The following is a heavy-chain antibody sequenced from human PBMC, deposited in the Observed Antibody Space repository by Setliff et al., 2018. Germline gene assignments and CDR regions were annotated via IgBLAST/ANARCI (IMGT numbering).Heavy chain of an antibody. J-gene: IGHJ6*04. CDR3: ARAKMEESGKAQAGMDV. D-gene: IGHD6-13*01. CDR1: GFTFSSYA. Sequence: GGSLRLSCAASGFTFSSYAMHWVRQAPGKGLEWVAVISYDGSNKYYADSVKGRFTISRDNSKNTLYLQMNNLRVEDTAVYYCARAKMEESGKAQAGMDVWGKGTTVTVSS. V-gene: IGHV3-30*04. CDR2: ISYDGSNK.